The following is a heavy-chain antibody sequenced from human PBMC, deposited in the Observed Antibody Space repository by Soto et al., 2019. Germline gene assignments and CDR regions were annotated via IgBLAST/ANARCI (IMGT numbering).Heavy chain of an antibody. J-gene: IGHJ6*02. Sequence: EVQLLESGGGLVQPGGSLRLSCAASGFTFTNYAMSWVRQAPGKGLEWVAAVSGSGGTTYYADSVRGRFTISRDNSKNTLYVQMNSLRAGDTAIYYCAKGLIRSYSIPNPDYGWDVWGQGTTVTVSS. CDR2: VSGSGGTT. D-gene: IGHD3-10*01. CDR1: GFTFTNYA. V-gene: IGHV3-23*01. CDR3: AKGLIRSYSIPNPDYGWDV.